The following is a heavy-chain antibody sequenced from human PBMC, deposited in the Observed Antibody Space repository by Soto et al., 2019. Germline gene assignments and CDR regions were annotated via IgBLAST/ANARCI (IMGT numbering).Heavy chain of an antibody. V-gene: IGHV3-7*01. CDR1: GFAFSSYY. D-gene: IGHD4-17*01. CDR2: IKQDEREK. CDR3: AREERANGYFDY. J-gene: IGHJ4*02. Sequence: EVKLVESGGGLVQPGGSLRLSCAASGFAFSSYYMSWVRQAPGKGLEWVANIKQDEREKYYLDSVKGRFTISRDDAKNSRYLQMNSLRVDDTAVYYCAREERANGYFDYWGQGTLVTVSS.